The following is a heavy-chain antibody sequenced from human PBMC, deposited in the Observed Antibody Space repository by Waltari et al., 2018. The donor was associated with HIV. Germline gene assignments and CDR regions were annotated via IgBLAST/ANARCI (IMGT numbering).Heavy chain of an antibody. Sequence: QVQLQQWGAGLLKPSETLSLTCAVYGGSFSGYYWSWIRQPPGKGLEWIGEINHSGSTKCSPSLKSRVTILVDTSKNQFSVKLSSVTAADTAVYYCARGQLFAGSGSYYAIFDYWGLGTLVTVSS. V-gene: IGHV4-34*01. D-gene: IGHD3-10*01. CDR3: ARGQLFAGSGSYYAIFDY. J-gene: IGHJ4*02. CDR1: GGSFSGYY. CDR2: INHSGST.